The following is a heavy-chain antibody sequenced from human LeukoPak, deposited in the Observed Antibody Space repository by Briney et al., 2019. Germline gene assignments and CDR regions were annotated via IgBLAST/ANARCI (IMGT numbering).Heavy chain of an antibody. CDR2: ISTYNGNT. CDR3: ARDEDYGIFVNVDY. D-gene: IGHD4-17*01. V-gene: IGHV1-18*01. J-gene: IGHJ4*02. Sequence: ASVRVSCKASGYSFVLYGISWVRQAPGQGPEWMGWISTYNGNTKYAEKFQGRVTMTTDTPTSTAYMELRSLRSDDTAVYYCARDEDYGIFVNVDYWGQGTLVTVSS. CDR1: GYSFVLYG.